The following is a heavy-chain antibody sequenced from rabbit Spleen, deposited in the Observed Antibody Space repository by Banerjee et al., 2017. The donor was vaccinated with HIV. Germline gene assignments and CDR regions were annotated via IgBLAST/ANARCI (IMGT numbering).Heavy chain of an antibody. CDR3: ARDGAGGSGYYSL. V-gene: IGHV1S7*01. J-gene: IGHJ4*01. D-gene: IGHD1-1*01. CDR1: GFTLSSYY. Sequence: HLKESGGGLVQPGGSLKLSCKASGFTLSSYYMNWVRQAPGKGLEWIGYIDPVFGITYYASWVNGRFSISRENAQNTVFLQMTSLTAADTATYFCARDGAGGSGYYSLWGPGTLVTVS. CDR2: IDPVFGIT.